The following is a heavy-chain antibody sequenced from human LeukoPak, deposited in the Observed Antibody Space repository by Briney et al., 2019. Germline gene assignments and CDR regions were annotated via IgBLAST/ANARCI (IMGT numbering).Heavy chain of an antibody. D-gene: IGHD1-26*01. CDR2: ISWNSGSI. V-gene: IGHV3-9*03. CDR1: GFTFDDYA. Sequence: TGGSLRLSCAASGFTFDDYAMHWVRQAPGKGLEWVSGISWNSGSIGYADSVKGRFTISRDNAKNSLYLQMNSLRAEDMALYYCAKGGYSGSYGGMGYYMDVWGKGTTVTVSS. J-gene: IGHJ6*03. CDR3: AKGGYSGSYGGMGYYMDV.